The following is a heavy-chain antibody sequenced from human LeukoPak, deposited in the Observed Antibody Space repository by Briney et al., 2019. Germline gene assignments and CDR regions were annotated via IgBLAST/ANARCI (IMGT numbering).Heavy chain of an antibody. CDR2: ISKSSGTM. J-gene: IGHJ4*02. CDR3: ARDEDWGFDY. D-gene: IGHD7-27*01. Sequence: GGSLRLSCAASGFTFSSYTMNWVRQAPGKGLEWVSYISKSSGTMSYADSVKGRFTISRENAKNSLFLQMNSLRDEDTAVYYCARDEDWGFDYWGQGTLVTVSS. CDR1: GFTFSSYT. V-gene: IGHV3-48*02.